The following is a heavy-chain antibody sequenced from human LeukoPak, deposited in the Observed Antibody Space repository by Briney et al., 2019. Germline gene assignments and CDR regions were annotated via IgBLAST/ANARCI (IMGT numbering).Heavy chain of an antibody. CDR2: IYTSGST. CDR3: ARAAAGSDY. CDR1: GGSISSGSYY. Sequence: SQTLSLTCTVSGGSISSGSYYWSWIRQPAGKGLEWIGRIYTSGSTNYNPSLKSRVTISVDTYKNQFSLKLSSVTAADTAVYYCARAAAGSDYWGQGTLVTVSS. V-gene: IGHV4-61*02. J-gene: IGHJ4*02. D-gene: IGHD6-13*01.